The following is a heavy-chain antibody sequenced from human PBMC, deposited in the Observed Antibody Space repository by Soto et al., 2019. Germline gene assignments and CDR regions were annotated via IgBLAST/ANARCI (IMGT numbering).Heavy chain of an antibody. V-gene: IGHV3-30*03. Sequence: QVQLVESGGGVVQPGRSLRLSCAASGFTFGNFGIHWVRQAPGKGLEWVADISSDGSRKFYADSVKGRFTISRDNSKNTLYLQMNSLRSEDTAVYFCPRGCSGGTNCFYFDFWGQGTLVTVSS. J-gene: IGHJ4*02. CDR2: ISSDGSRK. D-gene: IGHD6-13*01. CDR3: PRGCSGGTNCFYFDF. CDR1: GFTFGNFG.